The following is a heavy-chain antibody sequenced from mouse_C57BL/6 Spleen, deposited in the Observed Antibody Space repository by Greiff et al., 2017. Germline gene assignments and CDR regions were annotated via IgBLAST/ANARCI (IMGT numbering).Heavy chain of an antibody. CDR2: IWRGGST. CDR3: ASYGNHYAMDY. V-gene: IGHV2-2*01. CDR1: GFSLTSYG. J-gene: IGHJ4*01. D-gene: IGHD2-1*01. Sequence: VQLQQSGPGLVQPSQSLSITCTVSGFSLTSYGVHWVRQSPGKGLEWLGVIWRGGSTDYNAAFISRLSISKDNSKSQVFLKMNSLKADDTAIYYCASYGNHYAMDYWGQGTTVTVSS.